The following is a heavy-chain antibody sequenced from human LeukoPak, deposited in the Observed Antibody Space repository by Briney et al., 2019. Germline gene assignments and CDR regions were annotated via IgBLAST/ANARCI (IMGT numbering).Heavy chain of an antibody. J-gene: IGHJ4*02. V-gene: IGHV3-11*04. D-gene: IGHD1-1*01. CDR1: GFTFSDNY. Sequence: RGSLRPSCAASGFTFSDNYMTWVSQAPGKGLEWLSYISGNGGVIQYADSVKGRFTISRDNAKNLLYLQMDSLRVEDTAIYYCARDPRTVRIWGQGTLVTVSS. CDR2: ISGNGGVI. CDR3: ARDPRTVRI.